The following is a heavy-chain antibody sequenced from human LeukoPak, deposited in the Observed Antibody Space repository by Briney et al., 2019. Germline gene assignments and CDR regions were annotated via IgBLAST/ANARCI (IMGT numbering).Heavy chain of an antibody. CDR2: IIPIFGTA. J-gene: IGHJ4*02. V-gene: IGHV1-69*01. CDR1: GGTFISYA. D-gene: IGHD2-2*01. CDR3: ARPLLSDCSSTSCYGALDY. Sequence: ASVKVSCKASGGTFISYAISWVRQAPGQGLEWMGGIIPIFGTANYAQKFQGRVTITADESTSTAYLELSSLRSEDTAVYYCARPLLSDCSSTSCYGALDYWGQGTLVTVSS.